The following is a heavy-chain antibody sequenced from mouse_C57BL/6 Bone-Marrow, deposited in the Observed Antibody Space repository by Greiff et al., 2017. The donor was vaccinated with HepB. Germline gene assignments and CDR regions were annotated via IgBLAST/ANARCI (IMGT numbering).Heavy chain of an antibody. CDR2: ISSGGSYT. Sequence: EVMLVESGGDLVKPGGSLKLSCAASGFTFSSYGMSWVRQTPDKRLEWVATISSGGSYTYYPDSVKGRFTSSRDNAKNTLYLQMSSLKSEDTAMYYCASLYYSNYLYYWGQGTTLTVSS. V-gene: IGHV5-6*01. CDR1: GFTFSSYG. CDR3: ASLYYSNYLYY. J-gene: IGHJ2*01. D-gene: IGHD2-5*01.